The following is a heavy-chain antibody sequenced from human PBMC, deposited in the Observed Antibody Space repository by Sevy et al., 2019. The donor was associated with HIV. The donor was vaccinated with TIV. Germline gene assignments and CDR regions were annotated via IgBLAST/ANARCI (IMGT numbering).Heavy chain of an antibody. CDR2: ISAYNGNT. J-gene: IGHJ6*02. V-gene: IGHV1-18*01. D-gene: IGHD6-19*01. Sequence: ASVKVSCKASGYTFTSYGISWVRQAPGQGLEWMGWISAYNGNTNYPQKLQGRVTMTTDTSTSTAYMELRSLRSDDTAVYYCARDLDVSGIAVADPGAYYYYGMDVWGQGTTVTVSS. CDR3: ARDLDVSGIAVADPGAYYYYGMDV. CDR1: GYTFTSYG.